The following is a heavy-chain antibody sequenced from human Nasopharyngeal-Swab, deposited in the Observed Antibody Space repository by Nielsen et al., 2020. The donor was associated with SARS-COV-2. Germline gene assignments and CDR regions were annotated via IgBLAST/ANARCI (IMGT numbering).Heavy chain of an antibody. V-gene: IGHV3-23*01. CDR2: ISGSGGST. J-gene: IGHJ4*02. D-gene: IGHD3-10*01. CDR3: AKADVLLWFGELSLDY. CDR1: GFTFSSYA. Sequence: LSLTCAASGFTFSSYAMSWVRQAPGKGLEWVSAISGSGGSTYYADSAKGRFTISRDNSKNTLYLQMNSLRAEDTAVYYCAKADVLLWFGELSLDYWGQGTLVTVSS.